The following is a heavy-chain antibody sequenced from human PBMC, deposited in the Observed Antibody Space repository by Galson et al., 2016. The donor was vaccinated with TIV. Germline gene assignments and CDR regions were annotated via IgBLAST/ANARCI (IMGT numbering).Heavy chain of an antibody. V-gene: IGHV3-53*01. Sequence: SLRLSCAASGFIVGDNYMTWIRQAPGKGLEWVSVIYGDGRTYYTDSVRGRFTISRDSSKNTLYLQMNSLIAEDTAVYYCARDRYYDARGYYYYYYGVDVWGQGTTVTVSS. CDR3: ARDRYYDARGYYYYYYGVDV. D-gene: IGHD3-22*01. CDR1: GFIVGDNY. CDR2: IYGDGRT. J-gene: IGHJ6*02.